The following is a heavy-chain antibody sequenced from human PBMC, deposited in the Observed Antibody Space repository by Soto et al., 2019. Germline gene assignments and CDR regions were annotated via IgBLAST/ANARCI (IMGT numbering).Heavy chain of an antibody. Sequence: EVQLLESGGGLVQPGGSLRLSCAASGFTFSSYAMSWVRQAPGKGLEWVSAISGSGGSTYYADSVKGRFTISRDNSKNTLYLQMSSLRAEDTAVYYCAKDRLDYDSSGCSDYWGQGTLVTVSS. CDR2: ISGSGGST. D-gene: IGHD3-22*01. CDR3: AKDRLDYDSSGCSDY. V-gene: IGHV3-23*01. CDR1: GFTFSSYA. J-gene: IGHJ4*02.